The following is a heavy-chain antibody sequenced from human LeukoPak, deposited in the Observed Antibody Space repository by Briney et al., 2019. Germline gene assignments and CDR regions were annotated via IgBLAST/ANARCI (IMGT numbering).Heavy chain of an antibody. CDR1: GYIFTGYY. V-gene: IGHV1-8*03. D-gene: IGHD3-3*01. Sequence: ASVKVSCKASGYIFTGYYMHWVRQAPGQGLEWMGWMNPNSGNTGYAQKFQGRVTITRNTSISTAYMELSSLRSEDTAVYYCATRSGYYVTDYYYMDVWGKGTTVTVSS. CDR2: MNPNSGNT. CDR3: ATRSGYYVTDYYYMDV. J-gene: IGHJ6*03.